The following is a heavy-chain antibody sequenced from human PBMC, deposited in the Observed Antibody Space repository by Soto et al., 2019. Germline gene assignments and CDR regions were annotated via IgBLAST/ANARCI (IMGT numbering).Heavy chain of an antibody. D-gene: IGHD2-15*01. CDR2: ISGSGDYT. J-gene: IGHJ5*02. CDR3: AKDSRSHPQGWFDP. CDR1: GFTFSSYA. V-gene: IGHV3-23*01. Sequence: EVQLLESGGGLVQPGESLRLSCAASGFTFSSYAMTWVRQAPGKGLEWVSSISGSGDYTYFADSVKGRFTISRDNSKDTLYLQMSSLRVEDTAIYHCAKDSRSHPQGWFDPWGQGTLVTVSS.